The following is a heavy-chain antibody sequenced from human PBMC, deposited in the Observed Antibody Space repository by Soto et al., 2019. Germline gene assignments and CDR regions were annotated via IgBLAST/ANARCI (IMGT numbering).Heavy chain of an antibody. CDR3: ARDNQYCSGGSCYSWDAFDI. CDR1: GDSVSSNSAA. J-gene: IGHJ3*02. V-gene: IGHV6-1*01. D-gene: IGHD2-15*01. CDR2: TYYRSKWYN. Sequence: SPTLSLTCAISGDSVSSNSAAWNWIRQSPSRGLEWLGRTYYRSKWYNDYAVSVKSRITINPDTSKNQFSLQLNSVTPEDTAVYYCARDNQYCSGGSCYSWDAFDIWGQGTMVTVSS.